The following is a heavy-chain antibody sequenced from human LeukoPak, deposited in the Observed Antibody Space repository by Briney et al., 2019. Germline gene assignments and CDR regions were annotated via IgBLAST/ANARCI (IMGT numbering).Heavy chain of an antibody. CDR2: MNPNSGNT. D-gene: IGHD6-13*01. Sequence: ASVKVSCKASGYIFTSYDINWVRQATGQGLEWMGWMNPNSGNTGYAQKFQGRVTMTRDMSTRTVYMELNSLRSEDTAVYYCATAGLHSTHFSYWGQGTLVTVSS. V-gene: IGHV1-8*02. J-gene: IGHJ4*02. CDR3: ATAGLHSTHFSY. CDR1: GYIFTSYD.